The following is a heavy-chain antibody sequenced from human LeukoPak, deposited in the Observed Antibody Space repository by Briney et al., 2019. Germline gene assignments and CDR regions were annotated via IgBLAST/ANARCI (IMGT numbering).Heavy chain of an antibody. Sequence: AGGSLRLSCAASGFTFSSYWMHWVRQAPGKRLVWVSRINSDGSSTSYADSVKGRFTISRDNAKNTLYLQMNSLRAEDTAVYYCARDGEASGSEFVYWGQGTLVTVSS. CDR1: GFTFSSYW. J-gene: IGHJ4*02. CDR2: INSDGSST. V-gene: IGHV3-74*01. D-gene: IGHD3-3*01. CDR3: ARDGEASGSEFVY.